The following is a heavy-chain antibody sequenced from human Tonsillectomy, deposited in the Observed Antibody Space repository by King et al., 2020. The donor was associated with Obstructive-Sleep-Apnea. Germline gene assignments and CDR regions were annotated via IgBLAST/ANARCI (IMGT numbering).Heavy chain of an antibody. CDR3: ARDWCDILTSYCPYYFDY. CDR1: GFTFSSYA. J-gene: IGHJ4*02. Sequence: QLVQSGGGLVQPGGSLRLSFAASGFTFSSYAMNWVRQAPGKGREWVSYISSSTRTIYYADFVKGRFTISSENAKNSLYLKMNSLRAEDTAIYYCARDWCDILTSYCPYYFDYWGQGTLVTVSS. CDR2: ISSSTRTI. D-gene: IGHD3-9*01. V-gene: IGHV3-48*04.